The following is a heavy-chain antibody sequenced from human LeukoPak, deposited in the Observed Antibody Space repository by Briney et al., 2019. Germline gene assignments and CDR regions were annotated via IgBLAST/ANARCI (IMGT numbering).Heavy chain of an antibody. J-gene: IGHJ5*02. CDR3: ARGNRYFDWLLNLNWFDP. V-gene: IGHV4-34*01. D-gene: IGHD3-9*01. CDR2: INHSGST. Sequence: PSETLSLTCAVYGGSFSGYYWSWIRQPPGKGLEWIGEINHSGSTNYNPSLKSRVTISVDTSKNQFSLKLSSVTAADTAVYYCARGNRYFDWLLNLNWFDPWGQGTLVTVSS. CDR1: GGSFSGYY.